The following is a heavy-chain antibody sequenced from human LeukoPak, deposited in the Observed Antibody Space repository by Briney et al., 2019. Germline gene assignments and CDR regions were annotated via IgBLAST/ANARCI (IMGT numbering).Heavy chain of an antibody. J-gene: IGHJ4*02. V-gene: IGHV3-7*01. Sequence: GGSLRLSCAASGFTFSSYWMSWVRQAPGKGLEWVANIKQDGSEKYYVDSVKGRFTISRDYAKNSLYLQMNSLRVGDTAVYYCAKVAKYYYGPETYYFFEQWGQGTPVTASS. CDR1: GFTFSSYW. CDR3: AKVAKYYYGPETYYFFEQ. D-gene: IGHD3-10*01. CDR2: IKQDGSEK.